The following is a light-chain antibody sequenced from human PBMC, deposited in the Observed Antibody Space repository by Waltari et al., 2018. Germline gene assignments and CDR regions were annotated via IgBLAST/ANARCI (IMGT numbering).Light chain of an antibody. Sequence: IVLTQSPVTLSLSPGERATLSCKASESVSNYLAWYQQKPGQAPRLPIYDALKRATGIPVRFSGSGSGTDFTLTISSLEPEDFAVYYCQQGYKRRTFGGGTNVEIK. V-gene: IGKV3-11*01. CDR1: ESVSNY. CDR2: DAL. CDR3: QQGYKRRT. J-gene: IGKJ4*01.